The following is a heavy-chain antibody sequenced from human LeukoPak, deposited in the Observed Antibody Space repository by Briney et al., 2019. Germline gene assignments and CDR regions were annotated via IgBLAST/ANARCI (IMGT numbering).Heavy chain of an antibody. D-gene: IGHD3-9*01. CDR1: GFTFNTFN. J-gene: IGHJ4*02. CDR2: ITSGGDYI. CDR3: ARGHYDVLAASYKWTPDY. V-gene: IGHV3-21*01. Sequence: GGSLRFSCAASGFTFNTFNMNWVRQAPGKGLEWVSFITSGGDYIYYADSVKGRFTTSRDNAKNSLSLQLNSLRVEDTAVYYCARGHYDVLAASYKWTPDYWGQGTLVTVSS.